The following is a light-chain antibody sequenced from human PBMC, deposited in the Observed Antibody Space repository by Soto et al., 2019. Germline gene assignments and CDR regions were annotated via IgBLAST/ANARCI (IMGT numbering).Light chain of an antibody. J-gene: IGKJ1*01. Sequence: DIQMTQSPSTLSASVGDRVSITCRASQMIYTWLAWYQQKPGKAPKLLIYEASSLDVGVPSRFSGSGSGTEFTLTISSLQLEDFATYYSQQYSTFGTFGQGT. CDR2: EAS. V-gene: IGKV1-5*03. CDR3: QQYSTFGT. CDR1: QMIYTW.